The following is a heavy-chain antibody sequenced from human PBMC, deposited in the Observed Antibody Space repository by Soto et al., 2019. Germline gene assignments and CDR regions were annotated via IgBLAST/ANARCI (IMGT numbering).Heavy chain of an antibody. J-gene: IGHJ4*02. V-gene: IGHV1-3*01. CDR1: GYTFTRSG. D-gene: IGHD5-12*01. Sequence: ASVKVSCKASGYTFTRSGISWVRQAPGQRLEWMGWINAGNGNTKYSQKFQGRVTITRDTSASTAYMELSSLRSEDTAVYYCARDVDIVSYFDYWGQGTLVTVSS. CDR2: INAGNGNT. CDR3: ARDVDIVSYFDY.